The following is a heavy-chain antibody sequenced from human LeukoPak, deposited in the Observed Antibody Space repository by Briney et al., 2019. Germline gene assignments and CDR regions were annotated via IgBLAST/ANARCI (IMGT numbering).Heavy chain of an antibody. CDR1: GFTFSNYA. V-gene: IGHV3-23*01. Sequence: GGSLRLSRAASGFTFSNYAMSWVPQAPGKGLEWVSSISSTVINTYNADSVKGRFTISRDNSKNTLYLQMNSLRADDTAIYYCAKGTVRFLEWSQRGYVGYWGQGILVTVSS. CDR2: ISSTVINT. J-gene: IGHJ4*02. D-gene: IGHD3-3*01. CDR3: AKGTVRFLEWSQRGYVGY.